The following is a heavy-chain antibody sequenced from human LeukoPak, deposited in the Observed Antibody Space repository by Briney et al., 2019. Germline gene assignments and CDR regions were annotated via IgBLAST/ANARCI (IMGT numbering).Heavy chain of an antibody. CDR1: GFSFSNAW. J-gene: IGHJ4*02. CDR2: ISYDGSNK. V-gene: IGHV3-30*18. Sequence: GGSLRLSCAASGFSFSNAWMNWVRQAPGKGLEWVAVISYDGSNKYYADSVKGRFTISRDNSKETLNLQMNSLRAEDTAIYYCAKVWEAYCGGDCFSPFDYWGQGTLVTVSS. CDR3: AKVWEAYCGGDCFSPFDY. D-gene: IGHD2-21*02.